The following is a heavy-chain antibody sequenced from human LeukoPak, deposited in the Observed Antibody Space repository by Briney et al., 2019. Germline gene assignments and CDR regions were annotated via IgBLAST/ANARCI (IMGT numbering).Heavy chain of an antibody. V-gene: IGHV3-11*01. CDR3: ARDPYCSSTSCDYFDY. D-gene: IGHD2-2*01. CDR2: ISSSGSTI. CDR1: GFTFSDYY. Sequence: GESLRLSCAASGFTFSDYYMSWIRQAPGKGLEWVSYISSSGSTIYYADSVKGRFTISRDNAKNSLYLQMNSLRAEDTAVYYCARDPYCSSTSCDYFDYWGQGTQVTVSS. J-gene: IGHJ4*02.